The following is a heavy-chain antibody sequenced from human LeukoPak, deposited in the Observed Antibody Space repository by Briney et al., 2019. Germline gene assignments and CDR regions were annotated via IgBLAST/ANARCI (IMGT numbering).Heavy chain of an antibody. CDR2: INHSGST. D-gene: IGHD2-21*02. J-gene: IGHJ6*02. CDR3: ARGPVTLPYYYYGMDV. CDR1: GGSFSGYY. Sequence: SETLSLTCAVYGGSFSGYYWSWIRQPPGKGLEWIGEINHSGSTNYNPSLKSRVTISVDTSKNQFSLKLSSVTAADTAAYYCARGPVTLPYYYYGMDVWGQGTTVTVSS. V-gene: IGHV4-34*01.